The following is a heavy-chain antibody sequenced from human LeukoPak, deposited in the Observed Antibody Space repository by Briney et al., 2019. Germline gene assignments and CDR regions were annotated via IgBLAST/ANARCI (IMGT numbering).Heavy chain of an antibody. CDR2: IYYNGDT. CDR1: RGSISGYS. Sequence: PSETLSLTCTVSRGSISGYSWSWIRQSPGGGLEWIGYIYYNGDTAYNPSRRGRVTMSVAMSKNQFSLRLTSVTAADTAVYYCARGNPKRVHHYYYMDVWGKGTSVTVSS. CDR3: ARGNPKRVHHYYYMDV. V-gene: IGHV4-59*12. J-gene: IGHJ6*03.